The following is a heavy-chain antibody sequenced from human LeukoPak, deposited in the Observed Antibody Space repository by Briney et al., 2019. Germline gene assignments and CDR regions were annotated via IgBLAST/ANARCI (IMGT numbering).Heavy chain of an antibody. D-gene: IGHD3-10*01. J-gene: IGHJ4*02. CDR3: ATVRRWNYGSGSLFWW. Sequence: ASVKVSCKVSGYTLTELSMHWVRQAPGKGLEWMGGFDPEDGETIYAQKFQGRVTMTEDTSTDTAYMELSSLRSEDTAVYYCATVRRWNYGSGSLFWWWGQGTLVTVSS. CDR2: FDPEDGET. CDR1: GYTLTELS. V-gene: IGHV1-24*01.